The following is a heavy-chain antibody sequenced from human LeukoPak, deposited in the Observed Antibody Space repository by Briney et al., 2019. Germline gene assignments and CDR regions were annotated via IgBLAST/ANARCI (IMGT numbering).Heavy chain of an antibody. J-gene: IGHJ4*02. D-gene: IGHD6-13*01. CDR1: GGSFSGYY. CDR3: TYSSSWYDFDY. CDR2: INHSGST. Sequence: SETLSLTCAVYGGSFSGYYWSWIRQPPGKGLEWIGEINHSGSTNYNPSLKSRVTISVDTSKNQFSLKLSSVTAADTAVYYCTYSSSWYDFDYWGQGTLVTVSS. V-gene: IGHV4-34*01.